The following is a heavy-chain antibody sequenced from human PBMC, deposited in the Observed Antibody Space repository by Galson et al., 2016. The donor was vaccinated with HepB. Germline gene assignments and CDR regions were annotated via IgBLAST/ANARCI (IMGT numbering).Heavy chain of an antibody. J-gene: IGHJ5*02. CDR3: AGVMHDYVWGSYRQQGFDP. V-gene: IGHV3-7*04. CDR2: IKQDGSDQ. D-gene: IGHD3-16*02. Sequence: LRLSCAASGFTFSSSWMSWVRQAPGKGLEWVANIKQDGSDQYYVNSVKGRFTISRDNAKNSLYLKVKSLRGEDTAVYYCAGVMHDYVWGSYRQQGFDPCGQGTLVTVSS. CDR1: GFTFSSSW.